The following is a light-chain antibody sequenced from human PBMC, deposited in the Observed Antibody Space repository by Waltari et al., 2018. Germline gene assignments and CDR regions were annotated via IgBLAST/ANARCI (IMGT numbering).Light chain of an antibody. Sequence: QSALSQPASVSGSPGQSIPISCTGTSSDIGAYNHVSWYQQHPGEAPKLMFYDVSNRPSGVSPRFSASKSGNTASLTISGLQAEDEADFYCSSYTSSRTYVFGTGTKVTVL. CDR2: DVS. CDR3: SSYTSSRTYV. J-gene: IGLJ1*01. V-gene: IGLV2-14*03. CDR1: SSDIGAYNH.